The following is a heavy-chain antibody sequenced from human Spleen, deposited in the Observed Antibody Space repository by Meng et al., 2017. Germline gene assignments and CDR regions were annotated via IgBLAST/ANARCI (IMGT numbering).Heavy chain of an antibody. D-gene: IGHD6-19*01. Sequence: GESLKISCKGSGYSFTSYWIGWVRQMPGKGLEWMGIIYPGDSDTRYSPSFQGQVTISADKSISTAYLQWSSLKASDTAIYYYARRMAVAGYYFDYWGQGTLVTVSS. V-gene: IGHV5-51*01. CDR2: IYPGDSDT. CDR3: ARRMAVAGYYFDY. J-gene: IGHJ4*02. CDR1: GYSFTSYW.